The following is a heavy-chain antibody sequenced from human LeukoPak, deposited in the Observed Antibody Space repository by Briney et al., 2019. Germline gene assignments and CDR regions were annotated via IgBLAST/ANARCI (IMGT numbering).Heavy chain of an antibody. CDR3: ARDQGGYYYDSSGYPFDY. D-gene: IGHD3-22*01. CDR1: GYTFTSYA. Sequence: ASVKVSCKASGYTFTSYAMHWVRQAPGQRLEWMGWINAGNGNTKYSQKFQGRVTITRGTSASTAYMELSSLRSEDTAVYYCARDQGGYYYDSSGYPFDYWGQGTLVTVSS. J-gene: IGHJ4*02. V-gene: IGHV1-3*01. CDR2: INAGNGNT.